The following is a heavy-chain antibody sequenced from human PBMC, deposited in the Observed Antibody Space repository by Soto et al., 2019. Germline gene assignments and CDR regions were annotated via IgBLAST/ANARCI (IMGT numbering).Heavy chain of an antibody. CDR3: ARGSTDGFSRFLDF. J-gene: IGHJ4*02. D-gene: IGHD3-3*01. CDR2: TYYRSKWFS. Sequence: QVQLQQSGPGLVKPSQTLSLTCAISGDSVSSNSAAWNWIRQSPSRGLEWLGGTYYRSKWFSDFALSVRSRITINPDTSKNQVSLQLNSVTPEDTAVYFCARGSTDGFSRFLDFWGQGTLVTVSS. V-gene: IGHV6-1*01. CDR1: GDSVSSNSAA.